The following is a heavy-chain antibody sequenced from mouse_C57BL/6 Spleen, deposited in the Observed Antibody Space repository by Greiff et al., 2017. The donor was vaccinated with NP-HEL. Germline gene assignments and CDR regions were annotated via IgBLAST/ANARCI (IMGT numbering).Heavy chain of an antibody. J-gene: IGHJ2*01. Sequence: VQLQQPGAELVKPGASVKLSCKASGYTFTSYWMQWVKQRPGQGLEWIGEIDPSDSYTNYNQKFKGKATLTVDTSSSTAYMQLSSLTSEDSAVYYCARRDGSSYGKVDYWGQGTTLTVSS. CDR1: GYTFTSYW. CDR2: IDPSDSYT. D-gene: IGHD1-1*01. CDR3: ARRDGSSYGKVDY. V-gene: IGHV1-50*01.